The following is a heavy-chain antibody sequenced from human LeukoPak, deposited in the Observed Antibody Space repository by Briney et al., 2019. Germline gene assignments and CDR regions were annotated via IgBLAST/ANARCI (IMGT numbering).Heavy chain of an antibody. V-gene: IGHV3-30*02. Sequence: PGGSLRLSCAASGFTFSSYGMHWVRQAPGKGLEWVALIRYDGSNKYYADSVKGRFTISRDNSKNTLYLQMNSLRAEDTAVYYCAKRPDVLRYFDWLLYTLNFDYWGQGTLVTVSS. CDR1: GFTFSSYG. CDR2: IRYDGSNK. D-gene: IGHD3-9*01. J-gene: IGHJ4*02. CDR3: AKRPDVLRYFDWLLYTLNFDY.